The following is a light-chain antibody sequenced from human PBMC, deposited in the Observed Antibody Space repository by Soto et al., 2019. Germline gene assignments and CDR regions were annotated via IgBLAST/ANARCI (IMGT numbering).Light chain of an antibody. Sequence: DIQLTQSPSFLSASVGDRVTITCRASQGISSYLAWYQQKPGKAPKLLIYAASTLQYGVPSRFSGSGSGTDFTLTISRLEPEDFAVYYCQQYDTSPPLTFGGGTKVDIK. CDR3: QQYDTSPPLT. CDR1: QGISSY. V-gene: IGKV1-9*01. CDR2: AAS. J-gene: IGKJ4*01.